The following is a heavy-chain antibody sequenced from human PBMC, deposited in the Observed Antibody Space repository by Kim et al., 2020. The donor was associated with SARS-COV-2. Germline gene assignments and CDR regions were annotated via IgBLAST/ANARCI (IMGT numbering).Heavy chain of an antibody. CDR3: ARGVGTTLFDY. J-gene: IGHJ4*02. Sequence: TNPIPSLKGGVPISVDTSKSHFSLRLSSVTAADTAVYYCARGVGTTLFDYWGQGTLVTVSS. CDR2: T. D-gene: IGHD1-26*01. V-gene: IGHV4-61*02.